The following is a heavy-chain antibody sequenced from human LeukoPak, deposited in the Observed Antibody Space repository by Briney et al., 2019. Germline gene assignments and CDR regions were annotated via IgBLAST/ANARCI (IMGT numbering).Heavy chain of an antibody. D-gene: IGHD3-22*01. CDR3: ARVFLDYYDSSGYYYN. CDR2: MNPNSGNT. CDR1: GYTFTSYD. Sequence: ASVKVSCKASGYTFTSYDTNWVRQATGQGLEWMGWMNPNSGNTGYAQKFQGRVTMTRNTSISTAYMELSSLRSEDTAVYYCARVFLDYYDSSGYYYNWGQGTLVTVSS. J-gene: IGHJ4*02. V-gene: IGHV1-8*01.